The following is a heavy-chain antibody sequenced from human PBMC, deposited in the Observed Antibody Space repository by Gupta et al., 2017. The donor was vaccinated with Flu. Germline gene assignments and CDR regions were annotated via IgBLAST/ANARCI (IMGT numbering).Heavy chain of an antibody. CDR3: ATRYYYDSSGQSPT. CDR1: GFTFSSHA. J-gene: IGHJ5*02. V-gene: IGHV3-23*01. Sequence: EVQLLESGGGLVQPGGSLRLSCAASGFTFSSHAMSWVRQAPGKGLEWVSAISGSGGSTYYADSVKGRFTISRDNSKNTLYLQMNSLRAEDTAVYYCATRYYYDSSGQSPTWGQGTLVTVSS. CDR2: ISGSGGST. D-gene: IGHD3-22*01.